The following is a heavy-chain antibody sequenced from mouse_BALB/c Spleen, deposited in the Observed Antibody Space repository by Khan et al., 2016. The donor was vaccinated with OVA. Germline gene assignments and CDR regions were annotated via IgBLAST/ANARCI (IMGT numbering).Heavy chain of an antibody. CDR3: ARDGYAPWFAY. CDR1: GFNIKDYY. J-gene: IGHJ3*01. Sequence: VHVKQSGAELVRPGALVNLSCKASGFNIKDYYMHWVKQRPEQGLVWIGRIDPENGNTIYDPKFQGKASITSDTSSNTAYLQLSSLTSEDTAVYYCARDGYAPWFAYWGQGTLVTVSA. CDR2: IDPENGNT. V-gene: IGHV14-1*02. D-gene: IGHD2-2*01.